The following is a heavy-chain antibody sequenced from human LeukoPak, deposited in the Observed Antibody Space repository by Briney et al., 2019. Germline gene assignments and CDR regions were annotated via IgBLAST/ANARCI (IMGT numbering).Heavy chain of an antibody. V-gene: IGHV4-34*01. CDR2: INDSGST. CDR3: ASSRGYDVGGYFDY. D-gene: IGHD5-12*01. J-gene: IGHJ4*02. Sequence: SETLSLTCAVYGGSFNGYYWSWIRQPPGKGLEWIGEINDSGSTNSNPSLKSRVTISLDTSKNQFSLRLSYVTAADTAVYYCASSRGYDVGGYFDYWGQGTLVTVSS. CDR1: GGSFNGYY.